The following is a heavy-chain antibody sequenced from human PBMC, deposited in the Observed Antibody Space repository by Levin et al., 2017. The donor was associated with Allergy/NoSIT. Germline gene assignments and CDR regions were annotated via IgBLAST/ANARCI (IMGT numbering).Heavy chain of an antibody. CDR3: VREGGWWAPYYFDY. Sequence: PGGSLRLSCTASGFTFRNYNMNWVRQAPGKGLEWLSYISSSTTTKYYAYSLKGRFTVSRDNAKNSLYLQMNSLRDDDTAVYYCVREGGWWAPYYFDYWGQGALVTVSS. V-gene: IGHV3-48*02. D-gene: IGHD2-15*01. CDR2: ISSSTTTK. J-gene: IGHJ4*02. CDR1: GFTFRNYN.